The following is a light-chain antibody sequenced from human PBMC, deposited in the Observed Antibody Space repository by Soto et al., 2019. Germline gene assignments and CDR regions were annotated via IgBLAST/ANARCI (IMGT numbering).Light chain of an antibody. J-gene: IGLJ1*01. V-gene: IGLV2-23*02. Sequence: QSVLTQPASVSGSPGQSVTISCSGSDIGNYNLVSWYQHPPGRAPKLLIFEVTMRPSGISDRFSGSKSASTASLTISGLQAEDEGDYYCASYAGSRTYVFGSGTKVTVL. CDR2: EVT. CDR1: SDIGNYNL. CDR3: ASYAGSRTYV.